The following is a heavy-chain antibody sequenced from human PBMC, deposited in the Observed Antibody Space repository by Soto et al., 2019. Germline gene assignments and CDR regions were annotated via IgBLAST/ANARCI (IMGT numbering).Heavy chain of an antibody. Sequence: GGSLRLSCAASGFTVSSNYMSWVRQAPGKGLEWVSVIYSGGSTYYADSVKGRFTISRDNSKNTLYLQMNSLRAEDTAVYYCAREPGTGTHYYYYGMDVWGQGTTVTVSS. CDR1: GFTVSSNY. CDR3: AREPGTGTHYYYYGMDV. V-gene: IGHV3-53*01. J-gene: IGHJ6*02. D-gene: IGHD1-7*01. CDR2: IYSGGST.